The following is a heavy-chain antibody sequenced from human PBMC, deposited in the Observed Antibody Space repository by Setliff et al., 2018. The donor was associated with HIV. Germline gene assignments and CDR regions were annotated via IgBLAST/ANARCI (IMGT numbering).Heavy chain of an antibody. D-gene: IGHD6-19*01. CDR3: TKDHLSGWASDC. CDR1: GFTFSNYW. CDR2: IKQDGSEE. J-gene: IGHJ4*02. Sequence: GGSLRLSCAASGFTFSNYWIIWVRQAPGKGLEWVAKIKQDGSEEYYMDSVKGRFTISRDNAKNSVYLQMNSLRVEDTAMYYCTKDHLSGWASDCWGQGTLVTVS. V-gene: IGHV3-7*01.